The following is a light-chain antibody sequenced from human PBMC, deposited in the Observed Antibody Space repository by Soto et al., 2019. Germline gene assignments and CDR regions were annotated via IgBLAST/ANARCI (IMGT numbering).Light chain of an antibody. CDR1: QSVSDNY. J-gene: IGKJ1*01. CDR2: GAS. CDR3: QQYGSSPRT. Sequence: EIVLTQSPGTLSLSPGERATLSCRASQSVSDNYLAWFQQKPGQAPRLLIHGASSRATGIPDRFSGSGSGTDFTLTISRLEPEDFAVYYCQQYGSSPRTFGQGTKVKIK. V-gene: IGKV3-20*01.